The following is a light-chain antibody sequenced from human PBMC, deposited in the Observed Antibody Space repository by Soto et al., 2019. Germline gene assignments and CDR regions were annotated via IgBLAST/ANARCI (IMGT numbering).Light chain of an antibody. J-gene: IGKJ1*01. V-gene: IGKV3-20*01. CDR3: QQYGSSPPWT. CDR2: GAS. CDR1: QSVSSSY. Sequence: EIVLTQSPGTLSLSPGERATLSCRASQSVSSSYLAWYQHKPGQAPRLLIYGASSRATGIPDRFSGSVSGTDFTLTISRLEPEEFAVYYCQQYGSSPPWTFGQGTKVEIK.